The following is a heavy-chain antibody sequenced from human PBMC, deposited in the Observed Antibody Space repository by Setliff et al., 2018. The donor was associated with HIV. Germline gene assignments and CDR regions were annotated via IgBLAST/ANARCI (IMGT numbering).Heavy chain of an antibody. CDR3: ARPGSSSYYYAMDV. CDR2: IYTTERI. J-gene: IGHJ6*02. D-gene: IGHD3-10*01. V-gene: IGHV4-61*08. Sequence: PSETLSLTCAVSGGSISSGGYSWSWIRQTPGKGLEWIATIYTTERISYNPSLRSRVTISVETSQNLFSLRLRSVTAADTGVYYCARPGSSSYYYAMDVWGLGTTVTVSS. CDR1: GGSISSGGYS.